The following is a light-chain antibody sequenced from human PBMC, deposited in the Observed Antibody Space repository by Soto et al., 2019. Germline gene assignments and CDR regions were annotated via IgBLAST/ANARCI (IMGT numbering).Light chain of an antibody. CDR1: NSDVGSYNS. CDR3: CSYAGNPYV. J-gene: IGLJ1*01. Sequence: QSVLTQPASVSGSPGQSIAISCTGTNSDVGSYNSVSWYQQHPGKAPKLMIYEGSKRPSGVSDRFSGSKSGNTASLTISGLQAEDEADYYCCSYAGNPYVFGTGTKLTVL. CDR2: EGS. V-gene: IGLV2-23*01.